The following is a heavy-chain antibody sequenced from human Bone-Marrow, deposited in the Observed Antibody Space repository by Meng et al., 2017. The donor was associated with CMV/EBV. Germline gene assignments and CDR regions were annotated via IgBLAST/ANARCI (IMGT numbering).Heavy chain of an antibody. CDR1: GYTFTSYY. CDR2: INPSGGST. Sequence: ASVKVSCKASGYTFTSYYMHWVRQAPGQGLEWMGIINPSGGSTSYAQKFQGRVTMTRDTSTSTVYMELNSLRAEDTAVYYCARDRRVGAIGGAFDIWGQGTMVTVSS. J-gene: IGHJ3*02. CDR3: ARDRRVGAIGGAFDI. D-gene: IGHD1-26*01. V-gene: IGHV1-46*01.